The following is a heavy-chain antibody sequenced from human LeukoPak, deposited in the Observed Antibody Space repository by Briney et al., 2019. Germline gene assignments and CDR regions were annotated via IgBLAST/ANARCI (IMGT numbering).Heavy chain of an antibody. V-gene: IGHV1-69*01. CDR1: GGTFSSYA. CDR2: IIPIFGTA. J-gene: IGHJ5*02. Sequence: GASVKVSCKASGGTFSSYAISWVRQAPGQGLEWMGGIIPIFGTANYAQKFQGRVRITADESTSTAYMELSSLRSEDTAVYYCARESPGVTWFDPWGQGTLVTVSS. CDR3: ARESPGVTWFDP. D-gene: IGHD2-21*02.